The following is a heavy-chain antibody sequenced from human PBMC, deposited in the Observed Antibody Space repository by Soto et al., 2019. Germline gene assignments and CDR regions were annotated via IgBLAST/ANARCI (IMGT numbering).Heavy chain of an antibody. J-gene: IGHJ6*02. D-gene: IGHD6-6*01. CDR3: AREGEGSSLLDHYYYGMDV. V-gene: IGHV1-3*01. CDR2: INAGNGNT. CDR1: GYTFTSYA. Sequence: ASVKVSCKASGYTFTSYAMHWVRQAPGQRLEWMGWINAGNGNTKYSQKFQGRVTITRDTSASTAYMELSSLRSEDTAVYYCAREGEGSSLLDHYYYGMDVWGQGTTVTVSS.